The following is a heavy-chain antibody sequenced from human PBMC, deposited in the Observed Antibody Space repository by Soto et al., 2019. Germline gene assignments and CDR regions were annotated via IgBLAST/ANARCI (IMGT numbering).Heavy chain of an antibody. CDR1: GFTVSNNY. Sequence: EVQLVESGGGLVQPGGSLRLSCAASGFTVSNNYMIWFRLPPGKGLEWVSLIYSGGTTYYADSVKGRFTIYRDNSKNTLYLQVNSLRVEDTAVYYCARNGRGMATVGMWGTGTLVTV. CDR3: ARNGRGMATVGM. D-gene: IGHD4-4*01. CDR2: IYSGGTT. V-gene: IGHV3-53*01. J-gene: IGHJ4*02.